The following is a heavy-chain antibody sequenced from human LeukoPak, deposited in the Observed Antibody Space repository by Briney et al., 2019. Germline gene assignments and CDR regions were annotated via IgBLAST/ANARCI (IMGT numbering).Heavy chain of an antibody. CDR2: ISAYNGNT. D-gene: IGHD3-10*01. CDR3: ARDLWFGELLSPHFDY. CDR1: GYTFSSYG. V-gene: IGHV1-18*01. Sequence: ASVKVSCKASGYTFSSYGISWVRQAPGQGLEWMGWISAYNGNTNYAQKLQGRVTMTTDTSTSTAYMELRSLRSDDTAVYYCARDLWFGELLSPHFDYWGQGTLVTVSS. J-gene: IGHJ4*02.